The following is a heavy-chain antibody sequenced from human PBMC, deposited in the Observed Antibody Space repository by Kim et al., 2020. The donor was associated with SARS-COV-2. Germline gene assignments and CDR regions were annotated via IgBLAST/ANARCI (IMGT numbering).Heavy chain of an antibody. CDR3: AHMDGSGSYPVDY. J-gene: IGHJ4*02. Sequence: YSQYLKSRLTITKDTSKNRVVLTMTNMDPVDTATYYCAHMDGSGSYPVDYWGQGTLVTVSS. V-gene: IGHV2-5*01. D-gene: IGHD3-10*01.